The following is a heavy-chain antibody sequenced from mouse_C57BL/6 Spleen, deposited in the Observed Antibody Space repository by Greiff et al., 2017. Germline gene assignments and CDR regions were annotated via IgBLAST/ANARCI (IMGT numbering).Heavy chain of an antibody. CDR3: ARYGGYGSSYYYAMDY. CDR1: GFTFSDYY. CDR2: INYDGSST. J-gene: IGHJ4*01. D-gene: IGHD1-1*01. Sequence: EVKLVESEGGLVQPGSSMKLSCTASGFTFSDYYMAWVRQVPEKGLEWVANINYDGSSTYYMDSLKSRFIISRDNAKNSLYLQMSSLKSEDTATYYCARYGGYGSSYYYAMDYWGQGTSVTVAS. V-gene: IGHV5-16*01.